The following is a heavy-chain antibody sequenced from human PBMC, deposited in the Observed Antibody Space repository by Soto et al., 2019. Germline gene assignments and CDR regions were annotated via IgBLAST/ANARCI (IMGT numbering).Heavy chain of an antibody. CDR1: GFTFSSYD. V-gene: IGHV3-21*01. J-gene: IGHJ5*02. CDR3: VRSVTATMLRHNWFDP. CDR2: ITTSGSYI. Sequence: EVQLVESGGGLVKPGGSLRLSCAASGFTFSSYDMNWVRQAPGKGLEYVSSITTSGSYIYYGDSVRGRFTISRDNAKNSLFLQMDRLRAEDTAVYYCVRSVTATMLRHNWFDPWGQGTLVTVSS. D-gene: IGHD2-8*01.